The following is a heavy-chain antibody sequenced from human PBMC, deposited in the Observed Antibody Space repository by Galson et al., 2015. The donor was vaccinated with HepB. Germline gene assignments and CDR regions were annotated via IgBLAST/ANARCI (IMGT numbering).Heavy chain of an antibody. Sequence: SVKVSCKASGYTFISYDINWVRQATGQGLEWMGWMNPNTGKTGYAQKFQGRVTMTWDTSTGTAYMELSSLTSEDSAVYYCARAHDCTVFGVVCYYTEYYIDVWGKGTTVTVSS. J-gene: IGHJ6*03. CDR1: GYTFISYD. CDR2: MNPNTGKT. V-gene: IGHV1-8*01. D-gene: IGHD3-3*01. CDR3: ARAHDCTVFGVVCYYTEYYIDV.